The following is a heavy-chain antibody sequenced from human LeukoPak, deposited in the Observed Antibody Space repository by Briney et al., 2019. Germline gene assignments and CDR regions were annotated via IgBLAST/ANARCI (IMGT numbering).Heavy chain of an antibody. CDR3: AKGGGRDGYNSGLFDY. Sequence: PGRSLRLSCAASGFTFSSYGMRWVRQAPGKGLEWVAVISYDGSNKYYADSVKGRFTISRDNFKNTLYLQMNSLRAEDTAVYYCAKGGGRDGYNSGLFDYWGQGTLVTVSS. J-gene: IGHJ4*02. V-gene: IGHV3-30*18. D-gene: IGHD5-24*01. CDR2: ISYDGSNK. CDR1: GFTFSSYG.